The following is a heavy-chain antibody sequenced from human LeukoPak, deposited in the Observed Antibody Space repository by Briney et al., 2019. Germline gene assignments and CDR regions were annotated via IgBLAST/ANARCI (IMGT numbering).Heavy chain of an antibody. CDR3: ARVGAYCTSSSCFDY. CDR1: GYTFTSYF. D-gene: IGHD2-2*01. J-gene: IGHJ4*02. CDR2: INPSGGST. Sequence: ASVKVSCKASGYTFTSYFIHWVRQAPGQGLEWMAIINPSGGSTNYAQKFQGRVTMTTDTSTSTAYMELRSLRSDDTAVYFCARVGAYCTSSSCFDYWGQGNLVTVSS. V-gene: IGHV1-46*01.